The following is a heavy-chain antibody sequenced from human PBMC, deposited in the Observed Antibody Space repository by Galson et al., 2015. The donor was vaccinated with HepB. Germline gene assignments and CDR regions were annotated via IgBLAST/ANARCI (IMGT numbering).Heavy chain of an antibody. J-gene: IGHJ4*02. CDR3: ARTAVSQHGWLQFPIVDY. Sequence: SVKVSCKASGFTFTGYYMHWVRQAPGQGLEWMGWINPNSGGTNYAQKFQGRVTMTRDTSISTAYMELSRLRSDDTAVYYCARTAVSQHGWLQFPIVDYWGQGTLVTVSS. V-gene: IGHV1-2*02. D-gene: IGHD5-24*01. CDR2: INPNSGGT. CDR1: GFTFTGYY.